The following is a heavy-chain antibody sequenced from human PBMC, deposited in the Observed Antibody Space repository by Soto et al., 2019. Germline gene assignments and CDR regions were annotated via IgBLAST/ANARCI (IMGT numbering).Heavy chain of an antibody. CDR1: GFTFSNYG. J-gene: IGHJ1*01. CDR3: AKDYHVGVHLLRDLHD. V-gene: IGHV3-23*01. D-gene: IGHD2-15*01. CDR2: ISGSGGST. Sequence: GGSLRLSCAASGFTFSNYGMSWVRQAPGKGLEWASVISGSGGSTYYAESVKGRFTLSRDNSKNTVYLQMNSLRAEDTAVYYCAKDYHVGVHLLRDLHDWGQGTLVTVSS.